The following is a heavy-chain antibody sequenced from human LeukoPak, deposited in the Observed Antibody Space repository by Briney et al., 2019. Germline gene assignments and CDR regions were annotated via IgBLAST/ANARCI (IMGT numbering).Heavy chain of an antibody. Sequence: GGSPRLSCAASGFTFDDYVMHWVRQAPGKGLEWVSLISGDGGSTYYADSVKGRFTISRDNSKNSLYLQMNSLRTEDTALYYCAKAFGGDYGYWWFDPWGQGTLVTVSS. CDR1: GFTFDDYV. V-gene: IGHV3-43*02. D-gene: IGHD4-17*01. J-gene: IGHJ5*02. CDR2: ISGDGGST. CDR3: AKAFGGDYGYWWFDP.